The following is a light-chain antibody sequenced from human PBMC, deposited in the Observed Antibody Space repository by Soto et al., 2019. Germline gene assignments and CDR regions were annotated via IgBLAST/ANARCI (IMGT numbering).Light chain of an antibody. CDR1: RNVNNF. CDR2: GAS. CDR3: QQSFSFPPT. Sequence: IQMTQSPSSLSASIGDRVTITCRASRNVNNFLNWYQQKPGKAPDLLIYGASRLQIGVPSRFTGSGSETDFTLTISSLQPEDFATYFCQQSFSFPPTFGQGTRLAIK. V-gene: IGKV1-39*01. J-gene: IGKJ5*01.